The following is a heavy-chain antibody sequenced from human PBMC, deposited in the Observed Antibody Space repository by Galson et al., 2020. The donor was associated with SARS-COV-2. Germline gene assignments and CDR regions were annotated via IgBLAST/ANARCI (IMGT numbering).Heavy chain of an antibody. V-gene: IGHV1-8*01. CDR2: MNPNSGNT. J-gene: IGHJ5*02. Sequence: ASVKLSCKASGYTFTSYDINWVRQATGQGLEWMGWMNPNSGNTGYAQKFQGRVTMTRNTSISTAYMQLSSLRSEDTAVYYCIRAYYDFWSGYYAYNWFDPWGQGTLVTVSS. CDR1: GYTFTSYD. D-gene: IGHD3-3*01. CDR3: IRAYYDFWSGYYAYNWFDP.